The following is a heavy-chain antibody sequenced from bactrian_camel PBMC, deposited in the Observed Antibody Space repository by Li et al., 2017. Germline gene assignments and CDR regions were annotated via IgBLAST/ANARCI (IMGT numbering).Heavy chain of an antibody. J-gene: IGHJ6*01. Sequence: VQLVESGGGSVQAGGSLRLSCAVSGYTFSRYCMGWFRQAPGKEREGVATMDGVGSTSYVDSVKGRFTISRDVAKDILYLQMDSLKPEDTAMYYCARPLPLFCGDFDPTRNISWGQGTQVTVS. CDR2: MDGVGST. V-gene: IGHV3S42*01. CDR3: ARPLPLFCGDFDPTRNIS. CDR1: GYTFSRYC. D-gene: IGHD4*01.